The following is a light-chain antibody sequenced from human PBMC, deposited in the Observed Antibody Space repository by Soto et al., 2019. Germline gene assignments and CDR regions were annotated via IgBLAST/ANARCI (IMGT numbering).Light chain of an antibody. V-gene: IGLV2-23*03. CDR3: CSYAGSRSFVV. CDR1: SSDVGSYNL. CDR2: EGS. Sequence: QSVLTQPASVSGSPGQSITISCTGTSSDVGSYNLVSWYQQHPGKAPKLIIYEGSKRPSGVSNRFSGSKSGNTASLTISGLQAEDEADYYSCSYAGSRSFVVFGGGTKLTVL. J-gene: IGLJ2*01.